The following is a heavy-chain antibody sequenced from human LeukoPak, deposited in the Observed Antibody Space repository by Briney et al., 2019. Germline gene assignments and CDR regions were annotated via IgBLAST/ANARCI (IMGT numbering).Heavy chain of an antibody. CDR3: AREVSGLYYYYYYYMDV. V-gene: IGHV7-4-1*02. J-gene: IGHJ6*03. CDR2: INTNTGNP. D-gene: IGHD2-2*02. Sequence: ASVKVSCKASGYTFTSYAMNWVRQAPGQGLEWMGWINTNTGNPTYAQGFTGRFVFSLDTSVSTAYLQISSLKAEDTAVYYCAREVSGLYYYYYYYMDVWGKGTTVTVSS. CDR1: GYTFTSYA.